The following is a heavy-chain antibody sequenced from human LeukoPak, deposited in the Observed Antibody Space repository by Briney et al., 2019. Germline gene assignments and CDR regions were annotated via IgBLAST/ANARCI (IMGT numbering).Heavy chain of an antibody. V-gene: IGHV3-7*01. Sequence: GGSLRLSCAASGIIITSYWMSWVRQTPGKGLEWVANIKQDGSEKNYVDSVKGRFTIFRDNARNSLYLQMNSLRAEDTAVYYCASHSYGYNHWGQGTLVTVSS. J-gene: IGHJ5*02. CDR2: IKQDGSEK. CDR1: GIIITSYW. CDR3: ASHSYGYNH. D-gene: IGHD3-16*01.